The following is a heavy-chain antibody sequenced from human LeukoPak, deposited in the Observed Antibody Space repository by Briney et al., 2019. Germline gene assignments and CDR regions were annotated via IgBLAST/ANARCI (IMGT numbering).Heavy chain of an antibody. Sequence: SETLSLTCAVYIDSFSNYHWNWIRQTPAKGLEWIGEVNESGGTNISPSLRSRVILSVDTSKNQFSLKLISVTVADTAVYYCARGQGATVPQVGKNWFDPWGQGTRVTVSS. CDR3: ARGQGATVPQVGKNWFDP. J-gene: IGHJ5*02. D-gene: IGHD1-26*01. CDR1: IDSFSNYH. V-gene: IGHV4-34*01. CDR2: VNESGGT.